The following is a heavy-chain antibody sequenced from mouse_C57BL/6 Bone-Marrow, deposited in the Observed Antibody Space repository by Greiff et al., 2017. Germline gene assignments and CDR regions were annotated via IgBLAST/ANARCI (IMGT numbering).Heavy chain of an antibody. J-gene: IGHJ1*03. V-gene: IGHV1-54*01. CDR3: ATSRWLRGYFDV. Sequence: VQLQQSGAELVRPGTSVKVSCKASGYAFTNYLIEWVKQRPGQGLEWIGVINPGSGGTNYNEKFKGKATLTADKSSRTAYMQLSSLTSEDSAVYFCATSRWLRGYFDVWGTGTTVTVSS. D-gene: IGHD2-2*01. CDR2: INPGSGGT. CDR1: GYAFTNYL.